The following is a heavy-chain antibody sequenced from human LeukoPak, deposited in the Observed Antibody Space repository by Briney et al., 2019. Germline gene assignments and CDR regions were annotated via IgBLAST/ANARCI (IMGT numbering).Heavy chain of an antibody. CDR2: IKQDGSEK. D-gene: IGHD3-3*01. CDR3: ARDRAYYDFWSGYPTNDH. V-gene: IGHV3-7*01. CDR1: GFTFSSYW. J-gene: IGHJ4*02. Sequence: GGSLRLSCAASGFTFSSYWMSWVRQAPGKGLEWVANIKQDGSEKYYVDSVKGRFTISRDNAKNSLYLQMNSLRAEDTAVYYCARDRAYYDFWSGYPTNDHWGQGTLVTVSS.